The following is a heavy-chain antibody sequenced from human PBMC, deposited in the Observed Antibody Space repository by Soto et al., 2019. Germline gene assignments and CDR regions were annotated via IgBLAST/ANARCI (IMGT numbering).Heavy chain of an antibody. D-gene: IGHD3-3*01. V-gene: IGHV1-18*01. Sequence: QVQLVQSGAEVKKPGASVNVSCKASGYTFTSYGISWVRQAPGQGLEWMGWISAYNGNTNYAQKLQGRVTMTTDTSTSTAYMELRSLRSDDTAVYYCARAVQITIFGVVIIQYFDYWGQGTLVTVSS. CDR1: GYTFTSYG. CDR3: ARAVQITIFGVVIIQYFDY. CDR2: ISAYNGNT. J-gene: IGHJ4*02.